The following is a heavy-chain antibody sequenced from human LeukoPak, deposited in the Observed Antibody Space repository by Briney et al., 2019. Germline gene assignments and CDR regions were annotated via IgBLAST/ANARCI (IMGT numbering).Heavy chain of an antibody. J-gene: IGHJ5*02. CDR2: ISSSGSTI. Sequence: GGSLRLSSAASGFTFSSYEMNWVRQAPGKGLEWVSYISSSGSTIYYADSVKGRFTISRDNAKNSLYLQMNSLSAEDTAVYYCARLEVVAAHGFDPWGQGTLVTVSS. CDR3: ARLEVVAAHGFDP. CDR1: GFTFSSYE. V-gene: IGHV3-48*03. D-gene: IGHD2-15*01.